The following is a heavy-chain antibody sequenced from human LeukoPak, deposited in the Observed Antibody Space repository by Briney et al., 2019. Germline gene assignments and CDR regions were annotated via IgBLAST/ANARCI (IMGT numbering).Heavy chain of an antibody. V-gene: IGHV3-23*01. CDR2: ISGSGGST. CDR1: GFTFSSYA. Sequence: PGGSLRLSCAASGFTFSSYAMSWVRQAPGKGLEWVSAISGSGGSTYYADSVKGRFTISRDNSKNTLYLQMSSLRAEDTAVYYCAKVYYYDSSGYYRSPLDYWGQGTLVTVSS. J-gene: IGHJ4*02. CDR3: AKVYYYDSSGYYRSPLDY. D-gene: IGHD3-22*01.